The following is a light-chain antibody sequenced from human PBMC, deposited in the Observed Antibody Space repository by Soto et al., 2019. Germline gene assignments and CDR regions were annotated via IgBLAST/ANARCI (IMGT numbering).Light chain of an antibody. Sequence: EIVMTQSPATLSVSPGERATLSCRASQSVSSNLAWYQQKPGQAPRLLIYGASIRATGIRARFSGSGSGTEFTLTISSLQSEDFAVYYCQQYNNWRTFGQGTKVEIK. J-gene: IGKJ1*01. CDR2: GAS. CDR3: QQYNNWRT. CDR1: QSVSSN. V-gene: IGKV3D-15*01.